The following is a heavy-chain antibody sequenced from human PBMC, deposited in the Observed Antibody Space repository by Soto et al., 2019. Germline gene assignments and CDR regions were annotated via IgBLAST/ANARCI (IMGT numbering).Heavy chain of an antibody. J-gene: IGHJ6*03. D-gene: IGHD3-16*02. CDR3: ARDQESFRRPVGELSLHYYYYYMDV. CDR2: ISSSSSYI. V-gene: IGHV3-21*01. Sequence: EVQLVESGGGLVKPGGSLRLSCAASGFTFSSYSMNWVRQAPGTGLEWVSSISSSSSYIYYADSVKGRFTISRDNAKNSLYLQMNSLRAEDTAVYYCARDQESFRRPVGELSLHYYYYYMDVWGKGTTVTVSS. CDR1: GFTFSSYS.